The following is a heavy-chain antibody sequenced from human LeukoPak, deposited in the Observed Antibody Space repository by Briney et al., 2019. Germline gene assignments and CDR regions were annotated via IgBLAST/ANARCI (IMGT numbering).Heavy chain of an antibody. J-gene: IGHJ6*03. CDR2: CDYSGST. CDR3: ARAGSSWYPPEDMDV. V-gene: IGHV4-39*07. CDR1: GVSIGGSSDY. Sequence: SETLSLTCTVSGVSIGGSSDYWGWLRPPPGKGLEWIGRCDYSGSTYYSPSLQSRVTISVDTSKNQFSLKLSSVTAADTAVYYCARAGSSWYPPEDMDVWGKGTTVTVSS. D-gene: IGHD6-13*01.